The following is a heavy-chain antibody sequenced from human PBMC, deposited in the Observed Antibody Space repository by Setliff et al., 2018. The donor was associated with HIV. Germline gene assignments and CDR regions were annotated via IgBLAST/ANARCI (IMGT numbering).Heavy chain of an antibody. V-gene: IGHV4-59*08. Sequence: SETLSLTCTVSGGSISGYYWSWIRQPPGKGLECIGYIYYSGSANYNPSLKGRVTISVDTSKNQFSLKLTSVTAADTAVYFCATFVPRTSASRPVDVWGKGTTVTVSS. CDR3: ATFVPRTSASRPVDV. D-gene: IGHD2-2*01. CDR2: IYYSGSA. J-gene: IGHJ6*04. CDR1: GGSISGYY.